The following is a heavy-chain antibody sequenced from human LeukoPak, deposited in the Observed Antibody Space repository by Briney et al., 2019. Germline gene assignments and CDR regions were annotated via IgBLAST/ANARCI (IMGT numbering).Heavy chain of an antibody. J-gene: IGHJ6*04. Sequence: SETLSLTCAVYGGSFSGYYWSWIRQPPGKGLEWIGEINHSGSTNYNPSLKSRVTISVDTSKNQFSLKLSSVTAADTAVYYCARGRKEDCGMDVWGKGTTVTVSS. V-gene: IGHV4-34*01. CDR1: GGSFSGYY. CDR2: INHSGST. CDR3: ARGRKEDCGMDV.